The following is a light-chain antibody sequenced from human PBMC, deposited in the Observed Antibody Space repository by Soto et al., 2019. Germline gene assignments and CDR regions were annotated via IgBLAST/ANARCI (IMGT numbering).Light chain of an antibody. CDR1: SSNIGSNT. CDR2: SNS. CDR3: AAWDDSLNGLV. J-gene: IGLJ1*01. V-gene: IGLV1-44*01. Sequence: QSVLTQPPSASGTPGQRVTISCSGSSSNIGSNTVNWYQQLPGTAPKLLIYSNSQRPSGVPDRFSGSKSGTSASLAISGFQSEDEADYYCAAWDDSLNGLVFGTGTKVTVL.